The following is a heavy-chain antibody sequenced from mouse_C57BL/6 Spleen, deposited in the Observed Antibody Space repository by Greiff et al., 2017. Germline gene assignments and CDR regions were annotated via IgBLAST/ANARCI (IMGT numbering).Heavy chain of an antibody. CDR3: TRVLLRQGGLAY. CDR2: IDPETGGT. D-gene: IGHD2-1*01. J-gene: IGHJ3*01. Sequence: QVQLQQSGAELVRPGASVTLSCKASGYTFTDYEMHWVKQTPVHGLEWIGAIDPETGGTAYNQKFKGKAILTADKSSSTAYMELRSLTSEDSAVYYCTRVLLRQGGLAYWGQGTLVTVSA. V-gene: IGHV1-15*01. CDR1: GYTFTDYE.